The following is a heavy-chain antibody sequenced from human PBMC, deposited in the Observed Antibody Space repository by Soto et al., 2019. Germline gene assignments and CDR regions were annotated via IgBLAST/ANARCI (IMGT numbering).Heavy chain of an antibody. J-gene: IGHJ6*02. CDR1: GGTFSSYA. V-gene: IGHV1-69*13. Sequence: ASVKVSCKASGGTFSSYAISWVRQAPGQGLEWMGGIIPIFGTANYAQKFQGRVTITADESTSTAYMELSSLRSEDTAVYYCARDGDFWSPAYYYNGMDVWGQGTTVTVSS. D-gene: IGHD3-3*01. CDR2: IIPIFGTA. CDR3: ARDGDFWSPAYYYNGMDV.